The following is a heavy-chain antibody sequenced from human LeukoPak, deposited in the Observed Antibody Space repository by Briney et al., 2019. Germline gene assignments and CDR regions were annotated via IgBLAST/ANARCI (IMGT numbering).Heavy chain of an antibody. Sequence: GRSLRLSCAASGFTFSSYWMHWVRQAPGKGLVWVSRINSDGSSTTYADSVKGRFTISRDNAKNTVYLQMNSLRAEDTAVYYCAKINNGGMSRRETSWTLYYYFDYWGQGTLVTVSS. V-gene: IGHV3-74*01. CDR1: GFTFSSYW. CDR2: INSDGSST. D-gene: IGHD1/OR15-1a*01. CDR3: AKINNGGMSRRETSWTLYYYFDY. J-gene: IGHJ4*02.